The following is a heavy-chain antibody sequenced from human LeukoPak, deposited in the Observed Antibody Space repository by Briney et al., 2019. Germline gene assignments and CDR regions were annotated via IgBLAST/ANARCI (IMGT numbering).Heavy chain of an antibody. CDR1: GGTFSSYA. J-gene: IGHJ4*02. Sequence: SVKVSCKASGGTFSSYAISWVRQAPGQGLEWMGGIIPIFGTANYAQKFQGRVTITADESTSTAYMELSSLRSEDTAVYYCARDGQPAPNFDYWGQGTLVTVSS. CDR3: ARDGQPAPNFDY. V-gene: IGHV1-69*01. CDR2: IIPIFGTA.